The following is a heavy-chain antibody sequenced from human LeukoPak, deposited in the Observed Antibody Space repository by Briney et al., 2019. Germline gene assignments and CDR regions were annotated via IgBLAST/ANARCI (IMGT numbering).Heavy chain of an antibody. CDR2: ISYSGST. CDR3: VRDWGMGIGGNWFDP. Sequence: SETLSLTCTVSGGSISTYYWSSIRRPPRKGLERIGYISYSGSTNYSSSLKSRVTISLDTSKNQFSLKLSSVTAADTAVYYCVRDWGMGIGGNWFDPWGPGIMVTVSS. V-gene: IGHV4-59*01. D-gene: IGHD2-8*01. CDR1: GGSISTYY. J-gene: IGHJ5*02.